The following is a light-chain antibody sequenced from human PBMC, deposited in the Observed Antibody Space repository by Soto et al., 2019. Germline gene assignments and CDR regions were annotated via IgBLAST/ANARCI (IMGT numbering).Light chain of an antibody. CDR3: QQHNNWPLT. J-gene: IGKJ4*01. V-gene: IGKV3-15*01. CDR1: QSMSTN. CDR2: GAS. Sequence: IVMTQSPATLSVSPGERATLSCRASQSMSTNLAWYQQKPGQAPRLLIYGASTRATGIPARFSGSGSGTEFTLTISSLQSEDFAVYYCQQHNNWPLTFGGGTKVEIK.